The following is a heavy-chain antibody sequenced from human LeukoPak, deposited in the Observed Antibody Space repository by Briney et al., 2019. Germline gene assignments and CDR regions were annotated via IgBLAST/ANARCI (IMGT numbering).Heavy chain of an antibody. CDR3: ARVSGRSGPFEY. D-gene: IGHD3-3*01. CDR2: MDPDGGGGT. Sequence: GASVKVSCKASGYTFTGYYMHCVRQAPGQGLEWMGWMDPDGGGGTNYAQMFQGRVTMTRDTSINTAYMELSSLRSDDTAIYYCARVSGRSGPFEYWGQGTLVTVSS. CDR1: GYTFTGYY. V-gene: IGHV1-2*02. J-gene: IGHJ4*02.